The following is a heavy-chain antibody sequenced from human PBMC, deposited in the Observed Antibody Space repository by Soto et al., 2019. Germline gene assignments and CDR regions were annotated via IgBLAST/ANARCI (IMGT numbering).Heavy chain of an antibody. V-gene: IGHV4-59*08. D-gene: IGHD3-10*01. CDR1: GGSISSYY. CDR3: AKLHRHYYGSGSYYQFNWFDP. Sequence: PSETLSLTCTVSGGSISSYYWSWIRQPPGKGLEWIGYIYYSGSTNYNPSLKSRVTIAVDTSKNQFSLKLSSVTAADTAVYYCAKLHRHYYGSGSYYQFNWFDPWGQGTLVTVSS. J-gene: IGHJ5*02. CDR2: IYYSGST.